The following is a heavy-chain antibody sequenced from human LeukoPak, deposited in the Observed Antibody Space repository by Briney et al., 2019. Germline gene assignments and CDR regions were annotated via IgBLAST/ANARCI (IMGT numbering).Heavy chain of an antibody. D-gene: IGHD6-19*01. CDR1: GFNFETHA. CDR3: VTDPPGSGWAFWS. V-gene: IGHV3-33*01. CDR2: IWRGGNYK. J-gene: IGHJ5*02. Sequence: GGSLRLSCSASGFNFETHAMHWVRQAPGKGLEWVAMIWRGGNYKFYADSVKGRFSISRDDSRSGLYLQMDSLRGEDAAVYYCVTDPPGSGWAFWSWGQGALVTVSS.